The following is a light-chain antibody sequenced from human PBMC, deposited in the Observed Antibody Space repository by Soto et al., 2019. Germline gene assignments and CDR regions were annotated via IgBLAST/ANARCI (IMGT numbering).Light chain of an antibody. Sequence: EIVWTQSPGTLSLSPGERATLSCRASQSVRSNYLAWYQQKPGQAPRFLIYDASSRATGIPDRFSGSGSGTDFTLTISRLEPEDFAVYYCQQYGSSPLTFGGGTKVDIK. CDR3: QQYGSSPLT. CDR2: DAS. V-gene: IGKV3-20*01. CDR1: QSVRSNY. J-gene: IGKJ4*01.